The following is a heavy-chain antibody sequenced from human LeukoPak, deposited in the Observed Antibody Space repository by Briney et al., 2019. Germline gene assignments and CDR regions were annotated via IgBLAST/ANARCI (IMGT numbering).Heavy chain of an antibody. CDR2: ISFSGTS. CDR1: GGSIITADYY. Sequence: SETLSLTCTVSGGSIITADYYWGWIRLPPGKGLEWIATISFSGTSYYNPSLKSRVTMSLDKSKNQFSMNLRSMTAADTAVYYCATREHSVLRAPGDYWGQGTLVTVSA. D-gene: IGHD5/OR15-5a*01. J-gene: IGHJ4*02. CDR3: ATREHSVLRAPGDY. V-gene: IGHV4-39*01.